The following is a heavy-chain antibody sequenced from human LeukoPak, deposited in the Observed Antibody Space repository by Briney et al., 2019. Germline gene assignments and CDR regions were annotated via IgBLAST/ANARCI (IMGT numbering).Heavy chain of an antibody. CDR1: GGSISSYY. CDR2: IYYSGST. D-gene: IGHD4-23*01. V-gene: IGHV4-59*08. CDR3: ARLLSNSALNDAFDI. Sequence: PSETLSLTCTVYGGSISSYYWSWIRQPPGKGLEWIGYIYYSGSTNYNPSLKSRVTISVATSKNQFSLKLSSVTAADTAVYYCARLLSNSALNDAFDIWGQGTMVTVSS. J-gene: IGHJ3*02.